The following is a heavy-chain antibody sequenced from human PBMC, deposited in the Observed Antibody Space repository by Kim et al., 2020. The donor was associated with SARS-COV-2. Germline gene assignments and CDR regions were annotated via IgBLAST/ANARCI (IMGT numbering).Heavy chain of an antibody. Sequence: GGSLRLFCAASGFTFSSYSMNWVRQAPGKGLEWVSYISSSSSTIYYADSVKGRFTISRDNAKNSLYLQMNSLRAEDTAVYYCASDEYYDYVWGSYRQGYYYYGMDVWGQGTTVTVSS. V-gene: IGHV3-48*04. CDR2: ISSSSSTI. D-gene: IGHD3-16*02. CDR1: GFTFSSYS. CDR3: ASDEYYDYVWGSYRQGYYYYGMDV. J-gene: IGHJ6*02.